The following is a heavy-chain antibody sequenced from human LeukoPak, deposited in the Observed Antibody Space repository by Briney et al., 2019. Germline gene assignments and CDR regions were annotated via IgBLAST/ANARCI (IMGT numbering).Heavy chain of an antibody. CDR3: AKEGEHAYAPGAFDI. Sequence: PGGSLRLSCAASGFTFSSYGMHWVRQAPGKGLEWVAVISYDGSNKYYADSVKGRFTISRDNSKNTLYLQMNSLRAEDTAVYYCAKEGEHAYAPGAFDIWGQGTMVTVSS. CDR2: ISYDGSNK. D-gene: IGHD2-2*01. CDR1: GFTFSSYG. V-gene: IGHV3-30*18. J-gene: IGHJ3*02.